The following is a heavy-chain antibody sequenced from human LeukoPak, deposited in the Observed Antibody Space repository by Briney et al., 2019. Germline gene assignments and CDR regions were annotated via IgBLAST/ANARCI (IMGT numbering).Heavy chain of an antibody. V-gene: IGHV4-59*01. CDR3: ARDSDSSGYYYFDY. CDR1: GGSISSYY. Sequence: SETLSLTCTVSGGSISSYYWSWLRQPPGKGLEWLGYIYYSGSTNYNPSLKSRVTISVDTSKNQFSLKLSSVTAADTAVYYCARDSDSSGYYYFDYWGQGTLVTVSS. CDR2: IYYSGST. J-gene: IGHJ4*02. D-gene: IGHD3-22*01.